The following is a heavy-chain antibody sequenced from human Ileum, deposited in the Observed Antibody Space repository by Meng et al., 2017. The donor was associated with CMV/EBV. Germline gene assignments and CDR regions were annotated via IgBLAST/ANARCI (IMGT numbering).Heavy chain of an antibody. Sequence: GSLRLSCTVSGDSISSSSYYWGWIRQPPGKGLEWIGSIYYSGSTYYNPSLKSRVTISVDTSKNQFSLKLSSVTAADTAVYYCARAPYDFWSGYNYYFDYWGQGTLVTVSS. CDR2: IYYSGST. V-gene: IGHV4-39*07. J-gene: IGHJ4*02. D-gene: IGHD3-3*01. CDR3: ARAPYDFWSGYNYYFDY. CDR1: GDSISSSSYY.